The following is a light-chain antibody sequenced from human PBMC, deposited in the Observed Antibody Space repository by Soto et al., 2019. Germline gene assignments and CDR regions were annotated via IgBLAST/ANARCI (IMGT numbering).Light chain of an antibody. V-gene: IGKV3D-20*02. Sequence: EIVLTQSPGTLSLSPGERATLSCRASQSVSYYLAWYQQKPGQAPRLLIYDASSRATGVPDRFSGSGSGTDYTLTISSLQPEDFATYYCQQSYRTPTFGQGTRLEIK. J-gene: IGKJ5*01. CDR1: QSVSYY. CDR3: QQSYRTPT. CDR2: DAS.